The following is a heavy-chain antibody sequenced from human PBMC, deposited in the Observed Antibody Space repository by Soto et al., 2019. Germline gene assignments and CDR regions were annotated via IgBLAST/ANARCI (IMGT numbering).Heavy chain of an antibody. D-gene: IGHD3-3*01. CDR2: INPNSGGT. J-gene: IGHJ6*02. Sequence: EASVKVSCKTSGFTFTSSAMQWVRQARGQRLEWMGWINPNSGGTNYAQKFQGWVTMTRDTSISTAYMELSRLRSDDTAVYYCARGRPGDDFWSGRPFYYGMDVWGQGTTVTVSS. CDR1: GFTFTSSA. CDR3: ARGRPGDDFWSGRPFYYGMDV. V-gene: IGHV1-2*04.